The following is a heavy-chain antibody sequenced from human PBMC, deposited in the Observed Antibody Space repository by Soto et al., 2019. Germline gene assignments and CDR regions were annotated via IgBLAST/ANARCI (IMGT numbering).Heavy chain of an antibody. Sequence: QVQLVQSGGEVKRPGASVKVSCKTSGYTFSNYGITWVRQAPGQPLEWLGWISLYSDGTNYAQKFQGRASMTTDTSTTTAYMELRSLRSDDTAVYYCARVVPGAEAWFGPWCQGTLVTVSS. D-gene: IGHD2-2*01. CDR2: ISLYSDGT. CDR3: ARVVPGAEAWFGP. J-gene: IGHJ5*02. CDR1: GYTFSNYG. V-gene: IGHV1-18*01.